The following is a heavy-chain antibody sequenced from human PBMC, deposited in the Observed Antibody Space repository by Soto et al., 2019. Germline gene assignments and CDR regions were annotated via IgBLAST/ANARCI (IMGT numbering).Heavy chain of an antibody. D-gene: IGHD3-16*01. CDR1: VGTFSSYA. CDR3: ARDLAKRGYFDY. V-gene: IGHV1-69*13. J-gene: IGHJ4*02. Sequence: GASVKDSCKSSVGTFSSYAISWVRQAPGQGIEWKGGIIHIFSAANYAQKFQGRVTITADESTSTAYMELSRLRSEDKAVYYCARDLAKRGYFDYWGQGTLVTVSS. CDR2: IIHIFSAA.